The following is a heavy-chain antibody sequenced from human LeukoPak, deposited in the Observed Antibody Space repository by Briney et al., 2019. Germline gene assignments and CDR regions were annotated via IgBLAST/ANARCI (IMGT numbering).Heavy chain of an antibody. J-gene: IGHJ4*02. CDR3: ARDPGYYYGSGSLH. CDR2: IYSGGST. CDR1: GFTVSSNY. Sequence: GGSLRLSCAASGFTVSSNYMSWVRQAPGKGLEWVSVIYSGGSTYYADSVKGRFTISRDNSKNTLYLQMNSLRAEDTAVYYCARDPGYYYGSGSLHWGQGTLVTVSS. D-gene: IGHD3-10*01. V-gene: IGHV3-53*01.